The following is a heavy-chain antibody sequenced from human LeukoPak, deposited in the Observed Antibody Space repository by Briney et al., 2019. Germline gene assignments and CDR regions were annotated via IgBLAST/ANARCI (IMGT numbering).Heavy chain of an antibody. CDR2: ISSSSSYI. CDR1: EFTFSSYS. V-gene: IGHV3-21*01. J-gene: IGHJ4*02. D-gene: IGHD3-3*01. CDR3: ARSYGRTIIGELADY. Sequence: GGSLRLSCAASEFTFSSYSMNWVRQAQGKGLEWVSSISSSSSYIYYADSVKGRFTISRDNAKNSLYLQMNSLRAEDTAVYYRARSYGRTIIGELADYWGQGTLVTVSS.